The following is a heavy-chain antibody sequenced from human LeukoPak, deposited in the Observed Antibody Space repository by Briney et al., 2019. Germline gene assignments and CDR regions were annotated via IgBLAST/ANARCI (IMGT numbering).Heavy chain of an antibody. CDR1: GFTFSSYG. Sequence: GGSLRLSCAASGFTFSSYGIHWVRQAPGKGLEWVAFIRYDGNNKYYADSVKDRFTISRDNSKNTLYLQMNSLRVEDTAVYYCAKDPYSDSSGYDWGQGTLVTVSS. V-gene: IGHV3-30*02. J-gene: IGHJ4*01. CDR2: IRYDGNNK. CDR3: AKDPYSDSSGYD. D-gene: IGHD3-22*01.